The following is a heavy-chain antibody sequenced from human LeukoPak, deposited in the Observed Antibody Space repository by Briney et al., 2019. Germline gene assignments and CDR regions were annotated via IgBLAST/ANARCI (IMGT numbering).Heavy chain of an antibody. CDR2: IYTSGST. D-gene: IGHD3-10*01. CDR1: GGSISSYY. Sequence: SETLSLTCTVSGGSISSYYWSWIRQPAGKGLEWIGRIYTSGSTNYNPSLKSRVTMSVDTSKNQFSLKLSSVTAADTAMYYCARERAYYYGSGSYWINWFDPWGQGTLVTVSS. CDR3: ARERAYYYGSGSYWINWFDP. J-gene: IGHJ5*02. V-gene: IGHV4-4*07.